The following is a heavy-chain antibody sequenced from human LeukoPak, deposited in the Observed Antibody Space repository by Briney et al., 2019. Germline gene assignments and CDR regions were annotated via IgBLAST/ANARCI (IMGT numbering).Heavy chain of an antibody. V-gene: IGHV3-23*01. J-gene: IGHJ5*02. D-gene: IGHD3-10*01. CDR2: ISGSGGST. CDR3: AKDTGSGSYYKKSGWFDP. Sequence: GGPLRLSCAASGFTFSSYAMSWVRQAPGKGLEWVSAISGSGGSTYYADSVKGRFTISRDNSKNTLYLQMNSLRAEDTAVYYCAKDTGSGSYYKKSGWFDPWGQGTLVTVSS. CDR1: GFTFSSYA.